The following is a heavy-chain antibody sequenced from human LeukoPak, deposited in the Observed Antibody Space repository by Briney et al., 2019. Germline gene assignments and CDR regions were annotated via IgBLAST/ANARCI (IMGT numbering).Heavy chain of an antibody. D-gene: IGHD1-26*01. CDR2: IYPGDSDT. CDR3: ARGSGSYHTAYMN. J-gene: IGHJ4*02. Sequence: PGESLKISCKGSGYSFTSYWIGWVRQMPGKGLEWMGIIYPGDSDTRYSPSFQGQVTISPDKSLSTAYLQWSSLKASDTAMYYCARGSGSYHTAYMNWGQGSPVTVSS. CDR1: GYSFTSYW. V-gene: IGHV5-51*01.